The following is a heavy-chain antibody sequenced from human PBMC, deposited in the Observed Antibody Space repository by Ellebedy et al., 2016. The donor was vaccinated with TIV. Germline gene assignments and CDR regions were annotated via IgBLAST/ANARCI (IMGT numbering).Heavy chain of an antibody. V-gene: IGHV3-11*01. Sequence: GGSLRLSCAASGFIFSDFQMSWIRQAPGKGLECISYIAGGGESISYADSVKGRFTISRDDSTSSLYLHLNSLRAEDTAVYYCARDTRFIDHQHNWFDPWGQGTLVTVSS. CDR3: ARDTRFIDHQHNWFDP. D-gene: IGHD1-14*01. CDR2: IAGGGESI. J-gene: IGHJ5*02. CDR1: GFIFSDFQ.